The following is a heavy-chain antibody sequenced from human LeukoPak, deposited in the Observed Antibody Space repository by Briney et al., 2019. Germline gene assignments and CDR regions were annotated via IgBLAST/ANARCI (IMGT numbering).Heavy chain of an antibody. D-gene: IGHD3-9*01. J-gene: IGHJ3*02. Sequence: GGYLRLSCIDSGFTLSNYWMTWVRQAPGKGLEWVANIDENGGRKYSVDSVKGRFTVSKDNTKNALYLQMNSLRAEDTAVYYCARDLNVQAAPDWYDVFDIWGQGTMVTVSS. V-gene: IGHV3-7*01. CDR1: GFTLSNYW. CDR3: ARDLNVQAAPDWYDVFDI. CDR2: IDENGGRK.